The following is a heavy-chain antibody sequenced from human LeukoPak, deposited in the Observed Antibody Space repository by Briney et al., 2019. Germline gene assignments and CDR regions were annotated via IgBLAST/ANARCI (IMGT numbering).Heavy chain of an antibody. J-gene: IGHJ4*02. Sequence: GGSLRLSCIASGLIFCTHGMHWVRQAPGKGLEWVAFIQYDGTQIQYVNSVKGRFTVSRDNSKSTLYLQMNSLRAEDTAVYYCAKDTIFAVDPFDYWGQGTLVTVSS. CDR2: IQYDGTQI. CDR3: AKDTIFAVDPFDY. CDR1: GLIFCTHG. V-gene: IGHV3-30*02. D-gene: IGHD3-3*01.